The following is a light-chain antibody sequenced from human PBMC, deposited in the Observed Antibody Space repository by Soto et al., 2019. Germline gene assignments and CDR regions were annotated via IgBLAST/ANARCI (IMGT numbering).Light chain of an antibody. CDR1: QDISTY. Sequence: DIQMTQAPSSLSASVGDRVTITCRARQDISTYLAWYQQKPGKVPKLLISAAYTLQSGVPPRFSGSGSGTDFTLTISSLQPEDGATYYCQKYDNAPLTFGGGTEVEIK. CDR3: QKYDNAPLT. J-gene: IGKJ4*01. CDR2: AAY. V-gene: IGKV1-27*01.